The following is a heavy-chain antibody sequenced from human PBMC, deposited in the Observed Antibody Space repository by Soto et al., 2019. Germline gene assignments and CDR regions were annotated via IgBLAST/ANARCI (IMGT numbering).Heavy chain of an antibody. V-gene: IGHV3-30-3*01. J-gene: IGHJ1*01. Sequence: QSPGKELTWGSVIASDGSNQFYADSVKGRFTISRDSSENTLYLQMSSLRAEDTAVYYCARDRGARYFYSPEYYQGRIILYKWGRGTPVTVSS. CDR2: IASDGSNQ. CDR3: ARDRGARYFYSPEYYQGRIILYK. D-gene: IGHD3-16*01.